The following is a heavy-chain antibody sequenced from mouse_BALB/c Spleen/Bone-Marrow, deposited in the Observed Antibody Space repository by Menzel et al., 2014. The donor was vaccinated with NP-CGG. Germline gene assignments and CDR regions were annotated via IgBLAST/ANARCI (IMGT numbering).Heavy chain of an antibody. J-gene: IGHJ2*01. CDR2: INPITGYI. D-gene: IGHD2-10*02. V-gene: IGHV1-7*01. CDR3: ARSKYGNYVGLDY. Sequence: VQLQQSGAELAKPGASVQLSCKASGYTFTSYWMHWVKQRPGQGLEWIGYINPITGYIEYNQKFKDKATLTADRSTSXAXXXXXXLTSEYSAVYYCARSKYGNYVGLDYWGQGTTLTGSA. CDR1: GYTFTSYW.